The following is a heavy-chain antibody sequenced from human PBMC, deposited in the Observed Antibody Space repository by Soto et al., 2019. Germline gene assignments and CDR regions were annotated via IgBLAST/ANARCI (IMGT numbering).Heavy chain of an antibody. CDR3: ARTSFGYSYGFDY. CDR1: GFSSSPSVIL. D-gene: IGHD5-18*01. Sequence: SGPTLVNPTQTLTLTCTFSGFSSSPSVILLSWFLRPPGKALEWLARIDWVDNKFYSTSLKTRLTISKDTSKNQVVLTMTNMDPVDTATYYCARTSFGYSYGFDYWGQGTLVTVSS. J-gene: IGHJ4*02. CDR2: IDWVDNK. V-gene: IGHV2-70*04.